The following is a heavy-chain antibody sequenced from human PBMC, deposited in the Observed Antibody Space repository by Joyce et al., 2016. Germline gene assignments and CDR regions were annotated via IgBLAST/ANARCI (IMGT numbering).Heavy chain of an antibody. CDR1: GFTFSAYE. J-gene: IGHJ3*02. CDR2: IGTAGDP. Sequence: EVQLVEAGGALVQPGGSLRLSCAASGFTFSAYEILWVRQTTGKGLEWVSAIGTAGDPYYAGSVKGRFTISRENAKSSLFLQMNSLRAEDTAVYYCARERGGGMSAFDIWGQGTMVTVSS. V-gene: IGHV3-13*05. D-gene: IGHD3-16*01. CDR3: ARERGGGMSAFDI.